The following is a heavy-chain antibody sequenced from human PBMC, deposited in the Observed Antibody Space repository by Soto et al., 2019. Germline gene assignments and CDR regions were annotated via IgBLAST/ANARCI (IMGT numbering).Heavy chain of an antibody. V-gene: IGHV4-61*01. D-gene: IGHD3-9*01. CDR3: ARDLFDCWGSGTGSFDI. Sequence: QVQLQESGPGLVKPSETLSLTCTVSGGSVNIGSYYWSWIRQPPGKGLEWIGYISYSGSTNYNPSLTSRVTISVDTSKNQFSLNLSSVTAADTAVYYCARDLFDCWGSGTGSFDIWGQGTMVPVSS. CDR1: GGSVNIGSYY. J-gene: IGHJ3*02. CDR2: ISYSGST.